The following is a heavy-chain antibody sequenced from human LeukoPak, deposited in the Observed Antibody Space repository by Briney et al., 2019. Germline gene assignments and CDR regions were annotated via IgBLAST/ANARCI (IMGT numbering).Heavy chain of an antibody. CDR3: AKPPEVGATVGYFDH. D-gene: IGHD1-26*01. V-gene: IGHV3-30*18. Sequence: GGSLRLSCAASGFTFSSYGMHWVRQAPGKGLEWVALISFDGSNQYYADSVKGRFTISRDNSKNTLYLQMNSLRAEDTAVYYCAKPPEVGATVGYFDHWGQGTLVTGSS. J-gene: IGHJ4*02. CDR2: ISFDGSNQ. CDR1: GFTFSSYG.